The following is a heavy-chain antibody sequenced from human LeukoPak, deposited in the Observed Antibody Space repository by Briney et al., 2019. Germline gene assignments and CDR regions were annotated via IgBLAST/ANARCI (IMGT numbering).Heavy chain of an antibody. V-gene: IGHV4-39*07. Sequence: KPSETLSLTCTVSGGSISSNGYFWGWIRQPPGKGLQWLGSIYHSGSTYYNPSLKSRVTISVDTSKNQSSLKLSSVTAADTAVYYCARDHYDILTGQNWFDPWGQGTLVTVSS. CDR2: IYHSGST. J-gene: IGHJ5*02. CDR3: ARDHYDILTGQNWFDP. CDR1: GGSISSNGYF. D-gene: IGHD3-9*01.